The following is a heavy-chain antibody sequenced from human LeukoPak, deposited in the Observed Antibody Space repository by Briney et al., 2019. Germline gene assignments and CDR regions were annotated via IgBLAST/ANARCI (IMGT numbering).Heavy chain of an antibody. CDR3: ARGHTVQEDLDY. Sequence: PGGSLRLSCAASGITVSSNDMSWVRQAPGKGLEWVSVIYSGGSTYYADSVKGRFTIYRDISKNTLYLQMNSLRAEDTAVYYCARGHTVQEDLDYWGQGTLVTVSS. CDR2: IYSGGST. CDR1: GITVSSND. J-gene: IGHJ4*02. V-gene: IGHV3-66*01.